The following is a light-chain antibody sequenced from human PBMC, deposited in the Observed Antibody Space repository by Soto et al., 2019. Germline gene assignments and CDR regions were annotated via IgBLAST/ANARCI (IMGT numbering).Light chain of an antibody. CDR2: GAS. V-gene: IGKV3-20*01. Sequence: EIVLTQSPGTLSLSPGERATLSCRASQSVSSNYLTRYQQKPGQAPRLLIYGASSRATGIADRFSGSGSGTDFTLTISRLEPEDFAVYYCQQYGSSPFTFGPGTKVDIK. CDR3: QQYGSSPFT. CDR1: QSVSSNY. J-gene: IGKJ3*01.